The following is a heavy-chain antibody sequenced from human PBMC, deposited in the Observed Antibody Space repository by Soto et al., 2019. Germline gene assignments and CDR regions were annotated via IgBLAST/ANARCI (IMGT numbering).Heavy chain of an antibody. Sequence: SETLSLTCTVSGGSVTNSSYYWGWIRQSPGKGLEWIGSVYYRGRSYSKSSVKSRVTISVDTSKNQFSLNLNSVTASDTAVYFCVSQRTTVLTQAYFDYWGPGALVTVSS. CDR1: GGSVTNSSYY. D-gene: IGHD4-4*01. V-gene: IGHV4-39*01. CDR3: VSQRTTVLTQAYFDY. J-gene: IGHJ4*02. CDR2: VYYRGRS.